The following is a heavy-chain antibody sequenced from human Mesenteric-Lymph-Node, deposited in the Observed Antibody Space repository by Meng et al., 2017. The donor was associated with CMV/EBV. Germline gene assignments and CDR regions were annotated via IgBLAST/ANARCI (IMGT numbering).Heavy chain of an antibody. CDR3: AKDLKAYSSDSSFDS. CDR1: RFTFSNYA. D-gene: IGHD6-19*01. CDR2: IRFHGNNE. J-gene: IGHJ4*02. V-gene: IGHV3-30*02. Sequence: GESLKISCAASRFTFSNYAMHWVRQAPGRGLEWVAVIRFHGNNEYYADSVKGRFTVSRDNSKNTLYLQMNSLKPADTAVYYCAKDLKAYSSDSSFDSWGQGTLVTVSS.